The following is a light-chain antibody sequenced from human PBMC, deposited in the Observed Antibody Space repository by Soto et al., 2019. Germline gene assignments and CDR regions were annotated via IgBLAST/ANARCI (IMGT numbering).Light chain of an antibody. CDR1: TGTVTSTHY. J-gene: IGLJ3*02. CDR3: QLYYGATRV. V-gene: IGLV7-43*01. CDR2: STS. Sequence: QTVVTQEPSLTVSPGGTVTLTCASNTGTVTSTHYANWFQQKPGQPPRALIYSTSNKYSWTPARFAGSLLGGKAALTLSGVQPHDEADYYCQLYYGATRVFGGGTKLTVL.